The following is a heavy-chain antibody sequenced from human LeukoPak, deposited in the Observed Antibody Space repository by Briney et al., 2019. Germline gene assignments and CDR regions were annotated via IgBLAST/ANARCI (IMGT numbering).Heavy chain of an antibody. CDR1: GFTFSSYA. CDR2: ISYDGNNK. Sequence: GGSLRLSCAASGFTFSSYAMHWVRQAPGKGLEWVAVISYDGNNKYYADSVKGRFTISRDNSKNTLYLQMNSLRAEDTAVYYCARDGNTIFGVPPRYYCYYYGMDVWGQGTTVTVSS. J-gene: IGHJ6*02. D-gene: IGHD3-3*01. V-gene: IGHV3-30-3*01. CDR3: ARDGNTIFGVPPRYYCYYYGMDV.